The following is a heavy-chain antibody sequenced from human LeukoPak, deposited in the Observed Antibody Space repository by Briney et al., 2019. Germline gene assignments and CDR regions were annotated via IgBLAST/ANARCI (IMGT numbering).Heavy chain of an antibody. CDR3: AKDLYYFDY. J-gene: IGHJ4*02. CDR2: ISNDGSNK. V-gene: IGHV3-30*18. Sequence: GGSLRLSCAASGFTFSSYGMHWVRQAPGKGLEWVAVISNDGSNKYYADSVKGRFTISRDNSKNTLYLQMNSLRAEDTAVYYCAKDLYYFDYWGQGTLVTVSS. CDR1: GFTFSSYG.